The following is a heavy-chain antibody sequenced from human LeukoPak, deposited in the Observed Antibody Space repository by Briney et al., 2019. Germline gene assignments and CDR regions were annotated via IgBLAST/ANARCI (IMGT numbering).Heavy chain of an antibody. CDR2: IIPNSGGT. V-gene: IGHV1-2*02. J-gene: IGHJ4*02. D-gene: IGHD2-2*01. CDR1: RYTFTAYY. CDR3: ARDEGYCSSASCSAELDY. Sequence: WASVRVSCEASRYTFTAYYMHCVRQAPGQRLECMGWIIPNSGGTIYAQNFQGRVTMTRDTSISTAYMELSRLRSDDTAVYYCARDEGYCSSASCSAELDYWGQGTLVTVSA.